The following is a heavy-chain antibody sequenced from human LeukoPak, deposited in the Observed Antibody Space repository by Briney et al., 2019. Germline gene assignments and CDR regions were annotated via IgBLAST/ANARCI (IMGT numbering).Heavy chain of an antibody. Sequence: GGSLRLSCAASGFSFSSYAVSWVRQAPGRGLEWVSGISDGGSRTYYADSVKGRFTISRDDSKNTLYLQMNSLRAEDTAVYYCAKSHDSSGSDYWGQGTLVTVSS. CDR1: GFSFSSYA. D-gene: IGHD3-22*01. CDR3: AKSHDSSGSDY. V-gene: IGHV3-23*01. CDR2: ISDGGSRT. J-gene: IGHJ4*02.